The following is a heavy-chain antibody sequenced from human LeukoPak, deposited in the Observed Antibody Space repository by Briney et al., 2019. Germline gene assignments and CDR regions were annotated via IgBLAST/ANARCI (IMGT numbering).Heavy chain of an antibody. J-gene: IGHJ4*02. CDR2: INSDGSST. CDR1: GFTYSSYL. V-gene: IGHV3-74*01. CDR3: ARSWVGQPPGY. Sequence: GSLRLSCSASGFTYSSYLMHWVRQAPPKGLLWVSRINSDGSSTSYADSVKGRFTISRDNAKNTLNLQMNSLRAEDTAVYYCARSWVGQPPGYCGQGTLVTVSS. D-gene: IGHD2-15*01.